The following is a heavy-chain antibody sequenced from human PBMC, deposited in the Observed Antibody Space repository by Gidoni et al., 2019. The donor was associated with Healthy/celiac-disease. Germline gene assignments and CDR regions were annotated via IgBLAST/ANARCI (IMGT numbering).Heavy chain of an antibody. D-gene: IGHD1-26*01. CDR1: GFTFDDYA. J-gene: IGHJ4*02. Sequence: EVQLVESGGGLVQPGRSLRLSCAASGFTFDDYAMHWVRQAPGKGLEWVSGISWNSGSIGYADSVKGRFTISRDNAKNSLYLQMNSLRAEDTALYYCAKGQTLWHRGYFDYWGQGTLVTVSS. V-gene: IGHV3-9*01. CDR3: AKGQTLWHRGYFDY. CDR2: ISWNSGSI.